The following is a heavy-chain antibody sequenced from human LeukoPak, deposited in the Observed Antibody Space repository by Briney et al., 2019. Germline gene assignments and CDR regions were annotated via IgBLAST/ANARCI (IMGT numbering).Heavy chain of an antibody. V-gene: IGHV3-33*06. CDR1: GFTFSSYG. D-gene: IGHD6-19*01. J-gene: IGHJ4*02. Sequence: GGSLRLSCAASGFTFSSYGMHWVRQAPGKGLEWVAVIRYDGSNKYYADSVKGRFTISRDNSKNTLYLQMNSLRAEDTAVYYCAKGKDLQWPASYYFDYWGQGTLVTVSS. CDR2: IRYDGSNK. CDR3: AKGKDLQWPASYYFDY.